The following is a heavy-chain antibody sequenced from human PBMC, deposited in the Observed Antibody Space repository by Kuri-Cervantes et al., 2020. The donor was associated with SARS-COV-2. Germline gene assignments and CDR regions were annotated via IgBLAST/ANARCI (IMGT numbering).Heavy chain of an antibody. CDR3: ANQPGYDFWSGYSY. Sequence: GESLKISCAASGFTFSSYAMHWVHQAPGKGLEWVAVISYDGSNKYYADSVKGRFTISRDNSKNTLYLQMNSLRAEDTAVYYCANQPGYDFWSGYSYWGQGTLVTVSS. V-gene: IGHV3-30-3*01. J-gene: IGHJ4*02. CDR1: GFTFSSYA. D-gene: IGHD3-3*01. CDR2: ISYDGSNK.